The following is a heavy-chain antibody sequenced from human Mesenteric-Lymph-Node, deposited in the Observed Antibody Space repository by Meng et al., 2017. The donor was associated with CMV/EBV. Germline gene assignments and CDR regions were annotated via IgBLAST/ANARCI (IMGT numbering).Heavy chain of an antibody. Sequence: GESLKISCAASGFTVSSNYMNWVRQAPGKGLEWVSVIYSAGSTYYADSVKGRFTISRDNSKNTLYLQMNSLRAEDTAVYYCVKGLYATGWYAFDYWGQGTLVTVSS. D-gene: IGHD6-19*01. CDR3: VKGLYATGWYAFDY. V-gene: IGHV3-53*01. J-gene: IGHJ4*02. CDR1: GFTVSSNY. CDR2: IYSAGST.